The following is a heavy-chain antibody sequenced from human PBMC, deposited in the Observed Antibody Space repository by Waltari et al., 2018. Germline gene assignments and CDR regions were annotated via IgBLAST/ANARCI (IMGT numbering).Heavy chain of an antibody. CDR2: IIPIFGTA. Sequence: QVQLVQSGAEVKKPGSSVKVSCKASGGTFSSYAISWVRQAPGQGLEWMGGIIPIFGTANDAQKFQGRVTITTDESTSTAYMELSSLRSEDTAVYYCARLEAANVLRYFDWFPPGWFDPWGQGTLVTVSS. CDR3: ARLEAANVLRYFDWFPPGWFDP. D-gene: IGHD3-9*01. CDR1: GGTFSSYA. V-gene: IGHV1-69*05. J-gene: IGHJ5*02.